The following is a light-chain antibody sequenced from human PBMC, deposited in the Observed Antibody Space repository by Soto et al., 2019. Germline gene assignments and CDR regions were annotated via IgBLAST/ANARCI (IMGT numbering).Light chain of an antibody. CDR1: SSNIGSNT. V-gene: IGLV1-44*01. CDR2: SNN. CDR3: AVWDDTLSGVV. Sequence: QSVLTQPPSASATPGQRVTISCSGSSSNIGSNTVTWYQQFPGTAPKILIYSNNQRPSGVPDRLSGSKSGTSASLAISGLQSEDEADYYCAVWDDTLSGVVFGGGTKLTVL. J-gene: IGLJ3*02.